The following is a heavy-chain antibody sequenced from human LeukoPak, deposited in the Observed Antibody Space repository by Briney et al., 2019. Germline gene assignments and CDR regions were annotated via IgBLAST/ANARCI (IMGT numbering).Heavy chain of an antibody. Sequence: GASVKVSCKASGGTFSSYAISWVRQAPGQGLEWMGGIIPIFGTANYAQKFQGRVTITADESTSTAYMELSSLRSEDTAVYYCARARQYYDFWSGYSYYYCYGMDVWGQGTTVTVSS. CDR2: IIPIFGTA. CDR3: ARARQYYDFWSGYSYYYCYGMDV. CDR1: GGTFSSYA. V-gene: IGHV1-69*01. D-gene: IGHD3-3*01. J-gene: IGHJ6*02.